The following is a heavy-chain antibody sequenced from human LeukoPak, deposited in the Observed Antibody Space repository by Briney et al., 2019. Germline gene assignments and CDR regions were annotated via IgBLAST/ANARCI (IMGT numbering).Heavy chain of an antibody. J-gene: IGHJ4*02. CDR2: INPNSGGT. CDR3: ARDKSHDYGDYDY. CDR1: GYTFTGYY. D-gene: IGHD4-17*01. Sequence: ASVKISCKASGYTFTGYYVHWVRQAPGQGLEWMGWINPNSGGTNYAQKFQGRVTMTRDTSISTAYMELSRLRSDDTAVYYCARDKSHDYGDYDYWGQGTLVTVSS. V-gene: IGHV1-2*02.